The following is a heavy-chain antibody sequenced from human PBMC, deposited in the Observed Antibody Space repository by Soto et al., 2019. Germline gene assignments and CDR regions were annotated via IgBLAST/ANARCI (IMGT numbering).Heavy chain of an antibody. D-gene: IGHD6-13*01. CDR3: AKALYGSSSSPIDF. J-gene: IGHJ1*01. V-gene: IGHV3-9*01. CDR1: GFTFDAYG. CDR2: ITWNSGYI. Sequence: GGSLRLSCAALGFTFDAYGMHWGRQAPGKGLEWVSYITWNSGYIGYADSVKGRLAIPRDHADDALYLQMKSLKTEDTAFYYCAKALYGSSSSPIDFWGQGTLVTVS.